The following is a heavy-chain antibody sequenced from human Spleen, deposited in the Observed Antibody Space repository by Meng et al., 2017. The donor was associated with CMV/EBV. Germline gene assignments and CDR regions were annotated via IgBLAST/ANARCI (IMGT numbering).Heavy chain of an antibody. CDR3: SRVGKDRSGGDCSFDH. CDR2: MYYRGKT. Sequence: GSLRLSCTVSGGSISGYYWSWIRQPPGKGLEWLGYMYYRGKTKYNLALESRVTISLDTSKNQFTLNLRSVTAAYTALYYCSRVGKDRSGGDCSFDHWGQGTLVTVSS. D-gene: IGHD2-21*01. CDR1: GGSISGYY. J-gene: IGHJ4*02. V-gene: IGHV4-59*01.